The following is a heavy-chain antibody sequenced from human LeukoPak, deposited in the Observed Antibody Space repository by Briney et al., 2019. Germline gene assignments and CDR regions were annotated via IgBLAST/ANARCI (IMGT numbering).Heavy chain of an antibody. CDR2: INDRSTTI. CDR3: ARDFWGAYRVDFFDY. V-gene: IGHV3-48*01. D-gene: IGHD3-3*01. J-gene: IGHJ4*02. Sequence: PGGSLRLSCAASGFSFSGFGMHWARQAPGKGLEWVSYINDRSTTIYYADSVKARFTISRDNAKNSLFLQMNSLRADDTAIYYCARDFWGAYRVDFFDYWGQGTLVTVSS. CDR1: GFSFSGFG.